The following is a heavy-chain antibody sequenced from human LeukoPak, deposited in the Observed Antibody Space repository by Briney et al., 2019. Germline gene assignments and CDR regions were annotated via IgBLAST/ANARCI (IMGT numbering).Heavy chain of an antibody. Sequence: SETLSLTCTVSGGSISSRSYFWGWIRQPPGKGLECIGNIYYSGGTSYNPSPKSRVTISVDTSKNQFSVKLSSVTAADTAIYYCARYYYGSGKQPYWGQGTLVTVSS. J-gene: IGHJ4*02. CDR2: IYYSGGT. CDR3: ARYYYGSGKQPY. CDR1: GGSISSRSYF. D-gene: IGHD3-10*01. V-gene: IGHV4-39*01.